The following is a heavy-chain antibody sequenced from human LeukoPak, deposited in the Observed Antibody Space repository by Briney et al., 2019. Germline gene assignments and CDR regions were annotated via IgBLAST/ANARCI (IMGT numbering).Heavy chain of an antibody. V-gene: IGHV3-23*01. D-gene: IGHD2/OR15-2a*01. CDR1: KFLFTPYN. CDR3: AKDSYAFDV. J-gene: IGHJ6*02. Sequence: GGSLRLSCAVSKFLFTPYNMTGARRARGKGLEWVSSVSRGGASTYDADSVKGRFTRARDSSNNKVYLEMRSLRAEDTAVYYCAKDSYAFDVWGQGTTVTVSS. CDR2: VSRGGAST.